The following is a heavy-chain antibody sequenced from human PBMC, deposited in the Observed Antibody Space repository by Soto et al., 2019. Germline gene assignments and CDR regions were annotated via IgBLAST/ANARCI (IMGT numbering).Heavy chain of an antibody. J-gene: IGHJ5*02. CDR3: AKERGSNSLHPSYNWFDT. CDR2: INTDNGGA. CDR1: GYIFTDYH. V-gene: IGHV1-2*02. D-gene: IGHD6-13*01. Sequence: QVQLVQSGAEVKKPGASVKVSCKASGYIFTDYHIHWVRQAPGQGLEFMGWINTDNGGAGSAQQFQGRVNVTRDTSIITVYLELSNLRSDDTAVYFCAKERGSNSLHPSYNWFDTWGQGTLITVSS.